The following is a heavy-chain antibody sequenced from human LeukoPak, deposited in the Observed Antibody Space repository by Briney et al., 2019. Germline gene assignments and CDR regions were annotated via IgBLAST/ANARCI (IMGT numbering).Heavy chain of an antibody. Sequence: GGSLRLSCAASGFTFSSYWMHWVRQAPGKGLVWVSRINGDGSSTNYADSVKGRFTISRDNAKNTLYLQMNSLRAEDTAVYYCASYSSSSVDYWGQGTLVTVSS. CDR3: ASYSSSSVDY. CDR1: GFTFSSYW. D-gene: IGHD6-6*01. CDR2: INGDGSST. V-gene: IGHV3-74*01. J-gene: IGHJ4*02.